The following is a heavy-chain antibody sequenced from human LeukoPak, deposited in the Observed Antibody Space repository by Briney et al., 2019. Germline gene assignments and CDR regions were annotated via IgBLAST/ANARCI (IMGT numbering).Heavy chain of an antibody. D-gene: IGHD2-21*02. CDR3: ARSLASCGGDCYSDDY. Sequence: EASVTVSCKASGYTFIDYYIHGVRQAPGQGLEGMGWINPNSGGTNYAQRFQGRVTMTRDTSISTAYMGLSGLRSDDTAVYYCARSLASCGGDCYSDDYWGQGTLVTVSS. CDR1: GYTFIDYY. V-gene: IGHV1-2*02. J-gene: IGHJ4*02. CDR2: INPNSGGT.